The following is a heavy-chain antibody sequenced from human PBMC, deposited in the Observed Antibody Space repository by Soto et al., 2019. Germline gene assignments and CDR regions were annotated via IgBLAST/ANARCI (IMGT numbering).Heavy chain of an antibody. D-gene: IGHD2-15*01. CDR3: ARDRNFSGGSCYGEGDWFDP. Sequence: SETLSLTCTVSGGSISSGGYYWSWIRQHPGKGLEWIGYIYYSGSTYYNPSLKSRVTISVDTSKNQFSLELSSVTAADTAVYYCARDRNFSGGSCYGEGDWFDPWGQGTLVTVSS. V-gene: IGHV4-31*03. J-gene: IGHJ5*02. CDR2: IYYSGST. CDR1: GGSISSGGYY.